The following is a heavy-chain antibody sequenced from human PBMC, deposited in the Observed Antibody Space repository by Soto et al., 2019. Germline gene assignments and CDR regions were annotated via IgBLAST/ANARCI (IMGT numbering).Heavy chain of an antibody. CDR2: INHSGST. J-gene: IGHJ6*02. CDR1: GGSFSGYY. CDR3: ARAGSVYYYYYYGMDV. V-gene: IGHV4-34*01. Sequence: PSETLSLTCAVYGGSFSGYYWSWIRQPPGKGLEWIGEINHSGSTNYNPSIKSRVTIKVDTSKNQFSLKLSSVTAAVTVVYYCARAGSVYYYYYYGMDVWGQGTTVT.